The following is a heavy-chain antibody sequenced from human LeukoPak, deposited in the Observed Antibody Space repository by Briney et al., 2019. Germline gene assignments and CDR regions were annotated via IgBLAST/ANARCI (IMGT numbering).Heavy chain of an antibody. CDR1: GGSISSYY. J-gene: IGHJ3*02. CDR3: ARAPGSRYPIDAFDI. Sequence: PSETLSLTCPVSGGSISSYYWSWIRPPPGKGLEWIGSIYYSGSTNYNPSLKSRVTISVDTSKNQFSLKLSSVTAADTAVYYCARAPGSRYPIDAFDIWGQGTMVTVSS. V-gene: IGHV4-59*01. D-gene: IGHD1-26*01. CDR2: IYYSGST.